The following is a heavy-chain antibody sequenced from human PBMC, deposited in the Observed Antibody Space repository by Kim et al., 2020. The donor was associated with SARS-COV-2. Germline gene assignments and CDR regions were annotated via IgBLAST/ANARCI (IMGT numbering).Heavy chain of an antibody. CDR3: AKDGGYSSGWYGGLHFD. J-gene: IGHJ4*01. Sequence: GGSLRLSCAASGFTFSSYGMHWVRQAPGKGLEWVAVISYDGSNKYYADSVKGRFTISRDNSKNTLYLQMNGLRAEDTAVYYCAKDGGYSSGWYGGLHFD. V-gene: IGHV3-30*18. D-gene: IGHD6-19*01. CDR1: GFTFSSYG. CDR2: ISYDGSNK.